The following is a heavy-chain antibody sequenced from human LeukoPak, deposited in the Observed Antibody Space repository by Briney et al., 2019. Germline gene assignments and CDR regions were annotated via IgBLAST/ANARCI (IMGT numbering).Heavy chain of an antibody. CDR1: GFTFSSYE. Sequence: GGSLRLSCAASGFTFSSYEMNRVRQAPGKGLECVSYISSSGSTIYYADSVEGRFTISRDNAKNSLYLKMNSLRAEDTAVYYCAAKGVGGYYYYYGMDVWGQGTTVTVSS. J-gene: IGHJ6*02. V-gene: IGHV3-48*03. CDR2: ISSSGSTI. D-gene: IGHD2-2*01. CDR3: AAKGVGGYYYYYGMDV.